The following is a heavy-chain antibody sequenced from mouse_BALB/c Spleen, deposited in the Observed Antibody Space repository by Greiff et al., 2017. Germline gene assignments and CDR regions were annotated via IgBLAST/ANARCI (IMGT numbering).Heavy chain of an antibody. CDR3: ARARVYAMDY. CDR2: ISSGGSYT. Sequence: DVMLVESGGDLVKPGGSLKLSCAASGFTFSSYGMSWVRQTPDKRLEWVATISSGGSYTYYPDSVKGRFTISRDNAKNILYLQMSSLKSEDTAMYYCARARVYAMDYWGQGTSVTVSS. J-gene: IGHJ4*01. V-gene: IGHV5-6*02. CDR1: GFTFSSYG.